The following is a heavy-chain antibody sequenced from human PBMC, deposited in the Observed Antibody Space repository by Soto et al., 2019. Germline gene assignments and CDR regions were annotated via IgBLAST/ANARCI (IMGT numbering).Heavy chain of an antibody. V-gene: IGHV3-30*18. CDR3: AKEPRYYDSSGYYTEAFDI. CDR1: GFTFSSYG. D-gene: IGHD3-22*01. CDR2: ISYDGSNK. Sequence: GGSLRLSCAASGFTFSSYGMHWVRQAPGKGLEWVAVISYDGSNKYYADSVKGRFTISRDNSKNTLYLQMNSRRAEDTAVYYYAKEPRYYDSSGYYTEAFDIWGQGTMVTVSS. J-gene: IGHJ3*02.